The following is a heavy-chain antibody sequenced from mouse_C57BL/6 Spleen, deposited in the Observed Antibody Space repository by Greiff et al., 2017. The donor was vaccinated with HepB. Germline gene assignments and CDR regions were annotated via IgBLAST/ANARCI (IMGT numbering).Heavy chain of an antibody. J-gene: IGHJ2*01. CDR3: AREPGQLRLHLDY. D-gene: IGHD3-2*02. CDR2: IDPSDSET. CDR1: GYTFTSYW. Sequence: QVQLQQPGAELVRPGSSVKLSCKASGYTFTSYWMHWVKQRPIQGLEWIGNIDPSDSETHYNQKFKDKATLTVDKSSSTAYMQLSSLTSEDSAVYYCAREPGQLRLHLDYWGQGTTLTVSS. V-gene: IGHV1-52*01.